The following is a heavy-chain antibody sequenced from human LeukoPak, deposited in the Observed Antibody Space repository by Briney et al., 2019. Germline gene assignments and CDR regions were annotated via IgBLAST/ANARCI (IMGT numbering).Heavy chain of an antibody. CDR1: GFTFDDYA. D-gene: IGHD6-19*01. V-gene: IGHV3-9*01. CDR3: AKDPGPGGSS. CDR2: ISWNSGSI. Sequence: GGSLRLSCAASGFTFDDYAMHWVRQAPGKGLEWVSGISWNSGSIGYADSVKGRFTISRDNSKNTLYLQMNSLRAEDTAVYYCAKDPGPGGSSGGQGTLVTVSS. J-gene: IGHJ4*02.